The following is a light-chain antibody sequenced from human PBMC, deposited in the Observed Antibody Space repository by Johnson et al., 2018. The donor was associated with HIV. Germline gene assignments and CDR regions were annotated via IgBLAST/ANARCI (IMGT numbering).Light chain of an antibody. CDR2: EDT. Sequence: QSVLTQPPSVSAAPGQKVSISCSGSSSNIGDNYVSWYQQVPGTAPKLLIYEDTKRPSGIPDRFSGSKSGTSATLGITGLQTGDAADYYCGTWDSSLSAYVFGTGTKVTVL. V-gene: IGLV1-51*02. CDR3: GTWDSSLSAYV. CDR1: SSNIGDNY. J-gene: IGLJ1*01.